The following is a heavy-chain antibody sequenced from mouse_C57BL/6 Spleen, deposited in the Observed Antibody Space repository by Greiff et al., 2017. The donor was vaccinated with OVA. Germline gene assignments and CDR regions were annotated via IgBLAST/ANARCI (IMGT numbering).Heavy chain of an antibody. Sequence: VQLQQPGAELVRPGTSVKLSCKASGYTFTSYWMHWVKQRPGQGLEWIGVIDPSDSYTNYNQKFKGKATLTVDTSSSTAYMQLSSLTSEDSAVYYCARQEGLYDYPWFAYWGQGTLVTVSA. CDR1: GYTFTSYW. J-gene: IGHJ3*01. D-gene: IGHD2-4*01. V-gene: IGHV1-59*01. CDR2: IDPSDSYT. CDR3: ARQEGLYDYPWFAY.